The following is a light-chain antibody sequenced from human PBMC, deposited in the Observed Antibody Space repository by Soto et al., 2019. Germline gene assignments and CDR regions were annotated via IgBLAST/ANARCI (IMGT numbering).Light chain of an antibody. CDR3: QQYGSSPPYT. CDR1: QSVSSSY. Sequence: EIVLTQSPGILSLSPGERATLSCRASQSVSSSYLAWYQQKPGQAPRLLIYGASNRATGIPDRFSGSGSKTTFTLTSSRLEPEDFAVYYCQQYGSSPPYTFGQGTKLEIK. J-gene: IGKJ2*01. V-gene: IGKV3-20*01. CDR2: GAS.